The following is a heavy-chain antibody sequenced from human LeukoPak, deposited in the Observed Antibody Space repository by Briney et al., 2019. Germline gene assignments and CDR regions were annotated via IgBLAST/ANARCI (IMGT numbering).Heavy chain of an antibody. CDR2: MNPNSGNT. CDR1: GYTFTSYA. V-gene: IGHV1-8*02. J-gene: IGHJ4*02. Sequence: ASVKVSCKASGYTFTSYAMNWVRQAPGQGLEWMGWMNPNSGNTGYAQKFQGRVTMTSYTSITTAYMDLSSLRSEDTAVYFCVRAGRNGYPDYWGQGTLVTVSS. D-gene: IGHD5-24*01. CDR3: VRAGRNGYPDY.